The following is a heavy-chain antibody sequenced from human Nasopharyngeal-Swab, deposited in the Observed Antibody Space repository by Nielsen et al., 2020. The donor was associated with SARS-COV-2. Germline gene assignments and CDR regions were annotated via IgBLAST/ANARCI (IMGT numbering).Heavy chain of an antibody. J-gene: IGHJ6*02. CDR2: ISSSSSYI. Sequence: GESLKISCAASGFTFSSYSMNWVRQAPGKGLEWVSSISSSSSYIYYADSVKGRFTIPRDNAKNSLYLQMNSLRGEDTAVYYCARGGYCSSTSCDTYYYYGMDVWGQGTTVTVSS. V-gene: IGHV3-21*01. CDR1: GFTFSSYS. D-gene: IGHD2-2*02. CDR3: ARGGYCSSTSCDTYYYYGMDV.